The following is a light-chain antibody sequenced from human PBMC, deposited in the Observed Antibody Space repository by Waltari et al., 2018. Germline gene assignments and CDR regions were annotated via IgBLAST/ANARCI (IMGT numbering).Light chain of an antibody. CDR1: QSVSRA. CDR2: GAS. V-gene: IGKV3-20*01. Sequence: EIVLTQSPGTLSLSLGERATVSCRASQSVSRALALYQQKPGQAPRLLIYGASTRATGIPERFSGSGSGTDFSLTISRLEPDDFAVYYCQHYLRLPVTFGQGTTVEI. J-gene: IGKJ1*01. CDR3: QHYLRLPVT.